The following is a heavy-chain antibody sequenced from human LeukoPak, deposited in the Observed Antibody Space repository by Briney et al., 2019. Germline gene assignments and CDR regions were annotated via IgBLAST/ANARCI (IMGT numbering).Heavy chain of an antibody. V-gene: IGHV1-69*05. D-gene: IGHD6-25*01. CDR2: IIPMFGTA. Sequence: SVKVSCKASGGTFSNYVISRVRQAPGQGLEWLGGIIPMFGTAKYAQKFQGRVTITTDESTTTAYMELISLRFEDTAVYYCLRRQALRGRHRAFDPWGQGTLVTVTS. J-gene: IGHJ5*02. CDR1: GGTFSNYV. CDR3: LRRQALRGRHRAFDP.